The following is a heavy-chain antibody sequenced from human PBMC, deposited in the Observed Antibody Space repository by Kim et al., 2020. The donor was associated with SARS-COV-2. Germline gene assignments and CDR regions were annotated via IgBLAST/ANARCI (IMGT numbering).Heavy chain of an antibody. Sequence: SVKVSCKASGGTFSSYAISWVRQAPGQGLEWMGGIIPIFGTANYAQKFQGRVTITADESTSTAYMELSSLRSEDTAVYYCARQWELWLNGMDVWGQGTTVTVSS. CDR3: ARQWELWLNGMDV. CDR1: GGTFSSYA. D-gene: IGHD1-26*01. V-gene: IGHV1-69*13. J-gene: IGHJ6*02. CDR2: IIPIFGTA.